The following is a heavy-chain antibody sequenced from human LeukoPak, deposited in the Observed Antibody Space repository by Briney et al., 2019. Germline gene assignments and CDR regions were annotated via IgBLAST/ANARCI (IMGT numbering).Heavy chain of an antibody. CDR3: ARVVPAAIPAGSGWFDP. Sequence: SETLSLTCTVSGGSISSYYWGWIRQPAGKGLEWIGRIYTSGSTNYNPSLKSRVTMSVDTSKNQFSLKLSSVTAADTAVYYCARVVPAAIPAGSGWFDPWGQGTLVTVSS. CDR1: GGSISSYY. D-gene: IGHD2-2*02. CDR2: IYTSGST. V-gene: IGHV4-4*07. J-gene: IGHJ5*02.